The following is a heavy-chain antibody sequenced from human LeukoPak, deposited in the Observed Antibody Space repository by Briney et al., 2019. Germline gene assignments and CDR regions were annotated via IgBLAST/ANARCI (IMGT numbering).Heavy chain of an antibody. CDR1: GFTFSSYW. CDR2: IKQDGSGE. V-gene: IGHV3-7*01. D-gene: IGHD2-2*01. CDR3: AGGELVPGN. J-gene: IGHJ4*02. Sequence: PGGSLRLSCAASGFTFSSYWMSWVRQAPGKGLEWVANIKQDGSGEYYVDSVKGRFTTSRDNAKNSLYLQMNSLRAEKTVVFYGAGGELVPGNWGKETLLTVSS.